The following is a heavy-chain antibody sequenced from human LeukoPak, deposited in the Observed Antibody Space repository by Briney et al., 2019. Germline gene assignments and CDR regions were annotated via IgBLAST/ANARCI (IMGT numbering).Heavy chain of an antibody. CDR3: ARQSSGWSYFDC. V-gene: IGHV3-33*03. D-gene: IGHD6-19*01. J-gene: IGHJ4*02. CDR1: GFTFSSYG. Sequence: GGSLRLSCAASGFTFSSYGMHWVRQAPGKGLEWVAVIWYDGSNKHYADSVRGRFTISRDNAKNSLYLQMNSLRAEDTAVYSCARQSSGWSYFDCWGQGILVTVSS. CDR2: IWYDGSNK.